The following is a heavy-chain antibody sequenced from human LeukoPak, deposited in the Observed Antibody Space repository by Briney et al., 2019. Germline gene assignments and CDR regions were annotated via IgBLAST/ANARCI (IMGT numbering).Heavy chain of an antibody. CDR3: ARARLKGSSPASYQYYYLDV. V-gene: IGHV3-64*02. J-gene: IGHJ6*03. CDR2: INSNGGNR. D-gene: IGHD6-6*01. Sequence: PGGSLRLSCAASGFTFSSYAMHWVRQAPGKGLEYVSAINSNGGNRHYADSVKGRFSISRDNSKNTLCLQMGSLRVEDMAVYYCARARLKGSSPASYQYYYLDVWGKGTTVTVSS. CDR1: GFTFSSYA.